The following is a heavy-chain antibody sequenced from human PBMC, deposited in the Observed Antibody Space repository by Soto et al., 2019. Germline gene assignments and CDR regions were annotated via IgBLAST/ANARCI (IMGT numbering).Heavy chain of an antibody. J-gene: IGHJ5*02. CDR3: ARGNRYSSSRSNWFDP. D-gene: IGHD6-6*01. CDR1: GYTFTGYY. V-gene: IGHV1-2*04. Sequence: ASVKVSCKASGYTFTGYYMHCVRQAPGQGLEWMGWINPNSGGTNYAQKFQGWVTMTRVTSISTAYMELSRLRSDDTAVYYCARGNRYSSSRSNWFDPWGQGTLVTVSS. CDR2: INPNSGGT.